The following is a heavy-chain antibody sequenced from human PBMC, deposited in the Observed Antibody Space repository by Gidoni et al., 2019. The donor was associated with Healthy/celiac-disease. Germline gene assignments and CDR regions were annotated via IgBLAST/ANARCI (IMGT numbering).Heavy chain of an antibody. CDR3: AGGAPRHAFDI. CDR2: INHSGST. J-gene: IGHJ3*02. Sequence: QVQLQQWGAGLLKPSETLSLTCAVYGGSFSGYYWGWIRQPPGKGLVWIGEINHSGSTNFNPSLKSRVTISVDTSKNQFSLKLSSVTAADTAVYYCAGGAPRHAFDIWGQGTMVTVSS. CDR1: GGSFSGYY. V-gene: IGHV4-34*01.